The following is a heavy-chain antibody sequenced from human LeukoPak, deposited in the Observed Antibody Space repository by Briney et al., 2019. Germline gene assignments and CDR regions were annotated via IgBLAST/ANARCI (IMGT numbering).Heavy chain of an antibody. Sequence: ASVKVSCKTSGYPFINYDINWVRQASGQGLEWMGWMRPNSGKTGYAQKFQGRITMTRNISMSTAYMELSSLRFDDTAVYFCARERGGQAGSYFPSWGQGALVTVSS. CDR2: MRPNSGKT. J-gene: IGHJ4*02. CDR3: ARERGGQAGSYFPS. CDR1: GYPFINYD. D-gene: IGHD1-26*01. V-gene: IGHV1-8*01.